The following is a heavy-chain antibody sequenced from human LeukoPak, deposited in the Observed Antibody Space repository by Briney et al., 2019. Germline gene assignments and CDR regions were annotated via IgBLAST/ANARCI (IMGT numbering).Heavy chain of an antibody. CDR2: INHSGST. CDR1: GGSFSGYY. V-gene: IGHV4-34*01. J-gene: IGHJ3*02. D-gene: IGHD5-12*01. CDR3: ARDYSGYEGDAFDI. Sequence: TSETLSLTCAVYGGSFSGYYWSWIRQPPGKGLEWIGEINHSGSTNYNPSLKSRVTMSVDTSKNQFSLKLSSVTAADTAVYYCARDYSGYEGDAFDIWGQGTMVTVSS.